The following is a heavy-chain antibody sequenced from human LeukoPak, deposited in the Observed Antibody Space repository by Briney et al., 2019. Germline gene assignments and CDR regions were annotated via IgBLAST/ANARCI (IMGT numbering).Heavy chain of an antibody. CDR2: ISAYNGNT. CDR1: GYTFTSYG. D-gene: IGHD3-22*01. CDR3: ARVYIQMIVVAHFDY. J-gene: IGHJ4*02. V-gene: IGHV1-18*01. Sequence: GASVKVSCKASGYTFTSYGISWVRQAPGQGLEWMGWISAYNGNTNYAQKLQGRVTMTTDTSTNTAYMELRSLRSDDTAVYYCARVYIQMIVVAHFDYWGQGTLVTVSS.